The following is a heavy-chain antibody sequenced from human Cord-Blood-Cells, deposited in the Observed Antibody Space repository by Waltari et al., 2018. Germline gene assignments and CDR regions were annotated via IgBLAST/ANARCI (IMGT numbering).Heavy chain of an antibody. CDR1: GFTFSSYG. J-gene: IGHJ4*02. CDR3: AKGGSGWYGYFDY. D-gene: IGHD6-19*01. CDR2: ISYDGSNK. Sequence: QVQLVESGGGVVQPGRSLRLSCAASGFTFSSYGMHWVRQAPGKGLEWVAVISYDGSNKYYADSVKGRFTISRDNSKNTLYLQMNSLRAEDTAVYYCAKGGSGWYGYFDYWGQGTLVTVSS. V-gene: IGHV3-30*18.